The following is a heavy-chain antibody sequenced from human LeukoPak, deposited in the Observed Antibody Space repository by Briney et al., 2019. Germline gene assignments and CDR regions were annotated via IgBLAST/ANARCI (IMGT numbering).Heavy chain of an antibody. Sequence: PGGSLRLSCAASGFTFSSYAMSWVRQAPGKGLEWVSAISGSGGSTYYADSVKGRFTISRDNSKNTLYLQMNSLRAEDTAVYYWAKDIASDSSGYSIDYWGQGTLVTVSS. CDR3: AKDIASDSSGYSIDY. J-gene: IGHJ4*02. CDR1: GFTFSSYA. D-gene: IGHD3-22*01. V-gene: IGHV3-23*01. CDR2: ISGSGGST.